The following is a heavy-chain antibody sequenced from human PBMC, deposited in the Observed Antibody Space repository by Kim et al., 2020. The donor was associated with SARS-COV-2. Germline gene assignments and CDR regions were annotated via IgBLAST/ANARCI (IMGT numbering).Heavy chain of an antibody. V-gene: IGHV3-23*01. CDR2: T. Sequence: TYSADSVKRRFIISKDISKNTLFWEVNSLRAQDTVIYYCAKSVGGAAAFDHWGQGTLVTVSS. D-gene: IGHD6-13*01. CDR3: AKSVGGAAAFDH. J-gene: IGHJ4*02.